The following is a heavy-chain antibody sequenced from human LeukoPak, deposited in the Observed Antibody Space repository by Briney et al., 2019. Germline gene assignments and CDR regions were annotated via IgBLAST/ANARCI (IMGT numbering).Heavy chain of an antibody. CDR2: VSADNGHT. V-gene: IGHV1-18*01. CDR3: ARERAGRDGYNLYFDY. Sequence: GASVKVSCKASGYRFTSYGISWVRQAPGQGLEWMGWVSADNGHTDYVQTLQGRVTMTADTSTSTAYMEIMNLRSDDTAVYYCARERAGRDGYNLYFDYWGQGTLVTVSS. CDR1: GYRFTSYG. J-gene: IGHJ4*02. D-gene: IGHD5-24*01.